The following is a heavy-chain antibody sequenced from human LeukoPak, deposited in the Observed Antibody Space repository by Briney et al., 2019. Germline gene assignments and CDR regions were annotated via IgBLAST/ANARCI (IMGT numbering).Heavy chain of an antibody. CDR1: RGTFSSYA. CDR2: IIPNSGGT. CDR3: ARDTARITIFGLAKYMDA. Sequence: GAPEKVSCKASRGTFSSYAISWVGQAPGQGLEWMGRIIPNSGGTNYAQKFQGRVTMTRDTSISTAYMELSRLRSDDTAVYYCARDTARITIFGLAKYMDAWGKGTTVTVSS. V-gene: IGHV1-2*02. D-gene: IGHD3-3*01. J-gene: IGHJ6*03.